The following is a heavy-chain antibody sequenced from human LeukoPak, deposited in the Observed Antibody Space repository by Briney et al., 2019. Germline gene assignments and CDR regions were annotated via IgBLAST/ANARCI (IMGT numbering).Heavy chain of an antibody. J-gene: IGHJ6*02. D-gene: IGHD6-13*01. Sequence: SETLSLTCAVSGYSISSGYYWGWSRQPPGKGREGIGRSYHSGSTYYNPSLKRRVTISVETSKNQFSLKLSSVTAADTAVYYCARGSLAAAGENYYYGMDVWGQGTTVTVSS. CDR3: ARGSLAAAGENYYYGMDV. CDR1: GYSISSGYY. V-gene: IGHV4-38-2*01. CDR2: SYHSGST.